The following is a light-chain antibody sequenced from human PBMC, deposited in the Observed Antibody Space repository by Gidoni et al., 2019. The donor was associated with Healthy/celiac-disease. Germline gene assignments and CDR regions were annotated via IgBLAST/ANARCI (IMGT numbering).Light chain of an antibody. Sequence: EIVLTQYPATLSLTTGERATISCSASQSVSSYLAWYQQKPGQAPRLLIYDASYRAPGIPARFSSGGSGTDFTLTISSLEPDDFAVYYCQQHSNWLTFGGGTKVEIK. CDR2: DAS. CDR1: QSVSSY. J-gene: IGKJ4*01. CDR3: QQHSNWLT. V-gene: IGKV3-11*01.